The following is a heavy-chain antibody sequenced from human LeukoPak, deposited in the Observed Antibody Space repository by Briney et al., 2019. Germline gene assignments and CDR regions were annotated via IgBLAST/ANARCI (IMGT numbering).Heavy chain of an antibody. CDR2: ISGSAINT. CDR3: TKADGSGTYYTRPSDY. J-gene: IGHJ4*02. CDR1: GFAFSNYA. D-gene: IGHD3-10*01. Sequence: GGSLRLSCAASGFAFSNYAMNWVRQAPGKGLEWVSGISGSAINTYYADSVKGRFTISRDNSQNTLYLQMSSLRAEDSAVYYCTKADGSGTYYTRPSDYWGQGTLVTVSS. V-gene: IGHV3-23*01.